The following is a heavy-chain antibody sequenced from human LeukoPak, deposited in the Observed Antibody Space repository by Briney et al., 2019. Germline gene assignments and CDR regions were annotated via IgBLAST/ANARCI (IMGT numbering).Heavy chain of an antibody. D-gene: IGHD6-6*01. CDR2: IYYSRSN. V-gene: IGHV4-39*01. Sequence: PSETLSLTCTVYGGSISSSNYYWGWIPQPPGKGLEWIGSIYYSRSNYYNPSLKRQVTISVDTSKNQFHLKLSSGTAADAAVYYCARTTTTDRVFAFDYWGQGTLVTVSS. CDR3: ARTTTTDRVFAFDY. J-gene: IGHJ4*02. CDR1: GGSISSSNYY.